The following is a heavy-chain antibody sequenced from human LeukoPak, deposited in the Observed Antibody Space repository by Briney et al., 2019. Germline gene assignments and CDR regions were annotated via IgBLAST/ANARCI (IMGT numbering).Heavy chain of an antibody. V-gene: IGHV4-59*01. CDR1: GGSISSYY. D-gene: IGHD3-16*01. CDR2: NYYSGST. Sequence: PSETLSLTCTDSGGSISSYYWSWIRQPPGKGLEWIGYNYYSGSTNYNPSLKSRVTISVDTSKNQFSLKLSSVTAADTAVYYCARSSRLAPGILRFDPWGQGTLVTVSS. CDR3: ARSSRLAPGILRFDP. J-gene: IGHJ5*02.